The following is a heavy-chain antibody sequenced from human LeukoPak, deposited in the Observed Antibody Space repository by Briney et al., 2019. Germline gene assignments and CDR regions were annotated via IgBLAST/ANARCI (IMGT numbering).Heavy chain of an antibody. J-gene: IGHJ4*02. D-gene: IGHD3-10*01. V-gene: IGHV4-34*01. CDR1: GGSFSGYY. CDR3: ASSHGSGSSRPSTAY. Sequence: SETLSLTCAVYGGSFSGYYWSWIRQPPGKGLEWIGEINHSGSTNYNPSLKSRVTISVDTSKNQFSLKLSSVTAADTAVYYCASSHGSGSSRPSTAYWGQGTLVTVSS. CDR2: INHSGST.